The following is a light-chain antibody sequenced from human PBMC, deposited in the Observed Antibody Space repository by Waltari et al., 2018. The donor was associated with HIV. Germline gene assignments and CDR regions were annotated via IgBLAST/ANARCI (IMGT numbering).Light chain of an antibody. V-gene: IGLV2-23*02. CDR3: CSYAGSSTSVV. CDR2: EVT. Sequence: QSALTPPASMSGSPGQSITISCTGTSSDICGYNFVSWFQQHPGKAPKLLIYEVTSRPSGVSNRFSGSKSGNTASLTISGLQGEDEADYYCCSYAGSSTSVVFGGGTKLTVL. CDR1: SSDICGYNF. J-gene: IGLJ2*01.